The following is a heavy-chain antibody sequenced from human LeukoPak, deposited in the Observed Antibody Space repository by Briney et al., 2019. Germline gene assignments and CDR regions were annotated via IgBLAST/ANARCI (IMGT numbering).Heavy chain of an antibody. V-gene: IGHV3-21*01. CDR3: AKDNNYIVGATNGRFDY. J-gene: IGHJ4*02. Sequence: GGSLRLSCVASGFTFSSYTMNWVRQAPGKGLEWVSSISSSSSYIYYADSVKGRFTISRDNAKNSLYLQMNSLRAEDTAVYYCAKDNNYIVGATNGRFDYWGQGTLVTVSS. CDR1: GFTFSSYT. CDR2: ISSSSSYI. D-gene: IGHD1-26*01.